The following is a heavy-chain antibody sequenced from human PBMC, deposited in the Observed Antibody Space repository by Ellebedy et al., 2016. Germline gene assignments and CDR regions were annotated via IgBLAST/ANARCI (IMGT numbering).Heavy chain of an antibody. CDR2: ISGSGGST. CDR3: AKTPVLVVVPAAKGPWFDP. Sequence: GESLKISXAASGFTFSSYAMSWVRQAPGKGLEWVSAISGSGGSTYYADSVKGRFTISRDNSKNTLYLQMNSLRAEDTAVYYCAKTPVLVVVPAAKGPWFDPWGQGTLVTVSS. J-gene: IGHJ5*02. V-gene: IGHV3-23*01. CDR1: GFTFSSYA. D-gene: IGHD2-2*01.